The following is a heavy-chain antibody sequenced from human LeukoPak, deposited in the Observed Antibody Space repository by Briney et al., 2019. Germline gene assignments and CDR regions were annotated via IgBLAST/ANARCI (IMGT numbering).Heavy chain of an antibody. J-gene: IGHJ5*02. D-gene: IGHD2-2*01. Sequence: SETLSLTCTVSGGSISSGSYYWSWIRQPAGKGLEWIGRIYTSGSTNYNPSLKSRVTISVDTSKNQFSLKLSSVTAADTAVYYCARGYCSSTSCYWDNWFDPWGQGTLVAVSS. V-gene: IGHV4-61*02. CDR3: ARGYCSSTSCYWDNWFDP. CDR1: GGSISSGSYY. CDR2: IYTSGST.